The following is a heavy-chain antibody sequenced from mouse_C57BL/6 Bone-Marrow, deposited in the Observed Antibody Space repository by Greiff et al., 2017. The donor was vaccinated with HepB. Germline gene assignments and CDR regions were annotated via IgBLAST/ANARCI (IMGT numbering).Heavy chain of an antibody. CDR2: INPYNGGT. J-gene: IGHJ4*01. CDR3: ASSYYYGSSYVTYYAMDY. D-gene: IGHD1-1*01. Sequence: EVQRVESGPVLVKPGASVKMSCKASGYTFTDYYMNWVKQSHGKSLEWIGVINPYNGGTSYNQKFKGKATLTVDKSSSTAYMELNSLTSEDSAVYYCASSYYYGSSYVTYYAMDYWGQGTSVTVSS. V-gene: IGHV1-19*01. CDR1: GYTFTDYY.